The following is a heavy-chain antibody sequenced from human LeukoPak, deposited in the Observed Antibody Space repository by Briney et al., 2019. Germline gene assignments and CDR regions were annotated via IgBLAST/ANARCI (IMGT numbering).Heavy chain of an antibody. J-gene: IGHJ6*02. V-gene: IGHV3-7*01. Sequence: GGSLRLSCAASGFTFSSYWMIWVRQAPGKGLEWVANIKQDGSEKYYVDSVKGRFTISRDNAKNSLYLQMNSLRGEDTAVYYCARALGRVQSYYYSYGMDVWGQGTTVTVSS. CDR2: IKQDGSEK. CDR3: ARALGRVQSYYYSYGMDV. D-gene: IGHD1-1*01. CDR1: GFTFSSYW.